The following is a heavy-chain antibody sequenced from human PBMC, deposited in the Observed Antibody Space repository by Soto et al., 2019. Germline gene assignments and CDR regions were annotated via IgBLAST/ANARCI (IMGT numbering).Heavy chain of an antibody. CDR3: AWAGVLRFLEWSEYYYYYYGMDV. CDR2: IIPIFGTA. Sequence: ASVKVSCKASGGTFSSYAISWVRQAPGQGLEWMGGIIPIFGTANYAQKFQGRVTITADESTSTAYMELSSLRSEDTAVYYCAWAGVLRFLEWSEYYYYYYGMDVWGQGTTVTVSS. D-gene: IGHD3-3*01. V-gene: IGHV1-69*13. J-gene: IGHJ6*02. CDR1: GGTFSSYA.